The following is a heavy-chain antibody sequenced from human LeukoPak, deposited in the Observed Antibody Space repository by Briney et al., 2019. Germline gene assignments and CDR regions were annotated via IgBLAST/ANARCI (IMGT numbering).Heavy chain of an antibody. J-gene: IGHJ4*02. CDR3: ARVAAGYSVNYFDY. Sequence: GGSLRLSCAASGFTFSSYSMNWVRQAPGKGLEWVSYISTGSSTTYYADSVKGRFTISRDNVENSLYLQMNSLRDEDTAVYYCARVAAGYSVNYFDYWGQGTLVTVSS. CDR1: GFTFSSYS. D-gene: IGHD4-23*01. CDR2: ISTGSSTT. V-gene: IGHV3-48*02.